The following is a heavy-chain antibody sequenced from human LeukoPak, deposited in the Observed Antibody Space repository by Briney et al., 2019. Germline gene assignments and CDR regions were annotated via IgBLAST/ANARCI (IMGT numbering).Heavy chain of an antibody. J-gene: IGHJ6*03. D-gene: IGHD6-13*01. CDR1: GYTFTSYY. Sequence: ASVKVSCKASGYTFTSYYMHWVRQAPGQGLEWMGIINPSGGNTGYAQKFQGRVTMTRNTSISTAYMELSSLRSEDTAVYYCARGSSSSWYGNYYYYMDVWGKGTTVTISS. V-gene: IGHV1-46*01. CDR2: INPSGGNT. CDR3: ARGSSSSWYGNYYYYMDV.